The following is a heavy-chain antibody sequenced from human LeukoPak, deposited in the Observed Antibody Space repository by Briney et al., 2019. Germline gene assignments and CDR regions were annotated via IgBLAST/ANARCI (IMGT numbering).Heavy chain of an antibody. V-gene: IGHV4-59*01. CDR2: IFYSGSV. CDR3: AALVVAGCFQY. Sequence: RTSETLSLTCTVSGGSISSYYWSWIRQPPGKGLEWIGHIFYSGSVDYNPSLKSRVTISVDTSKNQFSLKLSSLTAADTAIYYCAALVVAGCFQYWGQGTLVTVSS. CDR1: GGSISSYY. D-gene: IGHD6-19*01. J-gene: IGHJ4*02.